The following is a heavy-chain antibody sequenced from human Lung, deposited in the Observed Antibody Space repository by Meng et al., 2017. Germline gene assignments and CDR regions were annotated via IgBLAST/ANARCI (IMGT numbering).Heavy chain of an antibody. V-gene: IGHV4-4*02. D-gene: IGHD1-20*01. J-gene: IGHJ4*02. CDR3: ARGITETVTVPFDH. CDR2: IYYGGHT. CDR1: GGSISSNNR. Sequence: QVQLQESGPGLVKPSETLSLTCGVSGGSISSNNRWSWVRQPPGKGLEWSGEIYYGGHTNYNPSLESRVTISLDKSKNQFSLKLKSVTAADTAVYYCARGITETVTVPFDHWGQGTLVTVSS.